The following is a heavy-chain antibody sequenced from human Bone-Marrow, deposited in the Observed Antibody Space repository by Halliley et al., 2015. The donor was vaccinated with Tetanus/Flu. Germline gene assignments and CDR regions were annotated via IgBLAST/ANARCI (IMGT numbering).Heavy chain of an antibody. V-gene: IGHV4-4*02. J-gene: IGHJ4*02. CDR2: IYYSGNK. CDR3: ARGGARRHYASSATGVFDY. Sequence: TLSLTCAVSGGSISGYEWWSWVRQSPGKGLEWLAGIYYSGNKNYNPSVKSRLPISVDKSKNEFSLNLTSVTAADTAVYYCARGGARRHYASSATGVFDYWGQGTLVTVSS. CDR1: GGSISGYEW. D-gene: IGHD3-22*01.